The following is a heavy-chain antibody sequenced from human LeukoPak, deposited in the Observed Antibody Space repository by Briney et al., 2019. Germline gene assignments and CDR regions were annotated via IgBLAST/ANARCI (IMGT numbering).Heavy chain of an antibody. Sequence: PGRSLRLSCAASGFTFSSYAMHWVRQAPGKGLEWVAVISYDGSNKYYADSVKGRFTISRDNSKNTLYLQMNSLRAEDTAVYYCAREGNWLNYYYYYMDVWGKGTTVTVSS. D-gene: IGHD1-1*01. CDR3: AREGNWLNYYYYYMDV. CDR1: GFTFSSYA. CDR2: ISYDGSNK. J-gene: IGHJ6*03. V-gene: IGHV3-30*01.